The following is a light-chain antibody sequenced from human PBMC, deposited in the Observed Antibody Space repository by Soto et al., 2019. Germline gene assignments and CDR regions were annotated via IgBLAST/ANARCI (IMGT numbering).Light chain of an antibody. CDR1: QTISDS. V-gene: IGKV3-11*01. CDR3: LQRSTWPRT. Sequence: EIVLTQSPVTLSLSPGEGATLSCRASQTISDSLAWYHQRTGQPPRLLIYDSSKMATGVPARFSGSGSGTDFTLTISSLEAEDFAVYYCLQRSTWPRTFGQGTKV. CDR2: DSS. J-gene: IGKJ1*01.